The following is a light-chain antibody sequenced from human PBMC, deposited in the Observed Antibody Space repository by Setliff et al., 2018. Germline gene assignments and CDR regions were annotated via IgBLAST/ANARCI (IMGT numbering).Light chain of an antibody. CDR3: CSYAGSNNFPYV. Sequence: QSVLTQPASVSGSLGQSITISCTGTSNDVGGYNYVSWYKQHPGEVPQLMIYAVTKRPSGVSNRFSGSKSGKAASLTISGLQAEDEADYYCCSYAGSNNFPYVFGTGTKVTVL. CDR2: AVT. V-gene: IGLV2-14*03. J-gene: IGLJ1*01. CDR1: SNDVGGYNY.